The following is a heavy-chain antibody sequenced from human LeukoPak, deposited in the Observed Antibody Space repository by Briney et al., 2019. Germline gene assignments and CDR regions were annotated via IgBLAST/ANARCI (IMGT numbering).Heavy chain of an antibody. CDR2: IYYSGST. Sequence: PSETLSLTCTVSGGSISSSSYYWGWIRQPPGKGLEWIGSIYYSGSTYYNPSLKSRVTISVDTSKNQFSLKLSSVTAADTAVYYCARTNPPYSSGWYSGYYYYYMDVWGKGTTVTVSS. CDR1: GGSISSSSYY. D-gene: IGHD6-19*01. V-gene: IGHV4-39*07. J-gene: IGHJ6*03. CDR3: ARTNPPYSSGWYSGYYYYYMDV.